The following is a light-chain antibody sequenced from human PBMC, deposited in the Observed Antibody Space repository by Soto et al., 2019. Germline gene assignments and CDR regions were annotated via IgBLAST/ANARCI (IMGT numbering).Light chain of an antibody. Sequence: TVLTQSPSTLSLSPGDRATLSCMASQSVSSSYLAWYQQKPGQAPRLLIYDASRRATGIPARFSGSGSGTDFTLTISRLEPEDFAVYYCQQYGSTPRTFGQGTKVDIK. CDR2: DAS. CDR1: QSVSSSY. CDR3: QQYGSTPRT. V-gene: IGKV3-20*01. J-gene: IGKJ1*01.